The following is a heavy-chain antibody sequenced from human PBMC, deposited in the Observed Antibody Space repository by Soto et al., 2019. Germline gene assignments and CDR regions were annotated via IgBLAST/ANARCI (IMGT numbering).Heavy chain of an antibody. Sequence: PGESLKISCKGSGYSFTSYWIGWVRQMPGKGLEWMGIIYPGDSDTRYSPSFQGQVTISADKSISTAYLQWSSLKASDTAMYYWARCPELRVGATCRDAFDIWGQGTMVTVSS. CDR2: IYPGDSDT. J-gene: IGHJ3*02. D-gene: IGHD1-26*01. V-gene: IGHV5-51*01. CDR1: GYSFTSYW. CDR3: ARCPELRVGATCRDAFDI.